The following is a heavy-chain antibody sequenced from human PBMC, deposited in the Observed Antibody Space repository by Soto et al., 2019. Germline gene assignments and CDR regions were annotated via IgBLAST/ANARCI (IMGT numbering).Heavy chain of an antibody. CDR3: AKDTYYHDCTGYHVSDY. V-gene: IGHV3-30*18. CDR1: GSTFRSFG. J-gene: IGHJ4*02. D-gene: IGHD2-8*02. Sequence: QVQLVESGGGVVQPGRSLRLSCAASGSTFRSFGMHWVRQAPGKGLEWVAAISYDGSNKNYVDSVKGRFTISRDNCDNTLYMPMICVTAEDTPTYYCAKDTYYHDCTGYHVSDYWGQGTLVSVSS. CDR2: ISYDGSNK.